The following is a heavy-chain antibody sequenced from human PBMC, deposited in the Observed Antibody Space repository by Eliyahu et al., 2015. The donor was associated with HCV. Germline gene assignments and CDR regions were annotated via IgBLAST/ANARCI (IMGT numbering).Heavy chain of an antibody. J-gene: IGHJ4*02. D-gene: IGHD6-6*01. V-gene: IGHV3-23*01. CDR3: AKDQISSSSGPRVWYFDY. Sequence: EVQLLESGGGLVQPGGSLRLSCAASGFXFSSYAMSWVRQAPGKGLEGVXAISGSGGSTYYADSVKGRFTISRDNSKNTLYLQMNSLRAEDTAVYYCAKDQISSSSGPRVWYFDYWGQGTLVTVSS. CDR2: ISGSGGST. CDR1: GFXFSSYA.